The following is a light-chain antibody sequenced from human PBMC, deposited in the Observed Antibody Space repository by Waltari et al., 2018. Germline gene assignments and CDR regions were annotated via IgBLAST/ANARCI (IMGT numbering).Light chain of an antibody. Sequence: DIVMTQSPDSLAVSLGERATINCKSSQRVLYSSHNKDYLAWYQQKPGQPPKLLIYWASTRESGVPARFSGSGSGTDFTLTISSLQAEDVAVYYCQQYYSTPLTFGGGTKVEIK. CDR3: QQYYSTPLT. CDR1: QRVLYSSHNKDY. V-gene: IGKV4-1*01. J-gene: IGKJ4*01. CDR2: WAS.